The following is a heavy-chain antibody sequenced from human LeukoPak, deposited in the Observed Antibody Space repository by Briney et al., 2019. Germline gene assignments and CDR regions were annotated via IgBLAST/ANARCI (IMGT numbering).Heavy chain of an antibody. J-gene: IGHJ6*03. CDR3: ARLSSSWSYYMDV. CDR2: INSDGINT. Sequence: GGSLRLSCAASGFTFSNYWMHWVRQAPGKGLVWVSRINSDGINTSYADSVKGRFTISSDNAKNTLNLQMNSLRAEDTAVYYCARLSSSWSYYMDVWGKGTTVTVSS. D-gene: IGHD6-13*01. V-gene: IGHV3-74*01. CDR1: GFTFSNYW.